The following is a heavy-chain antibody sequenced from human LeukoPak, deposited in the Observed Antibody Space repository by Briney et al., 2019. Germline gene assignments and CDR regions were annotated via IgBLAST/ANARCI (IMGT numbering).Heavy chain of an antibody. D-gene: IGHD2-2*01. CDR1: GFTFSTYV. Sequence: GVSLRLSCAASGFTFSTYVMSWVRQAPGKGLEWVSGISGSGGTTYHADSVKGRFTISRDNSKNTLYLEMNSLRAEDTAVYYCAKSCTSFYYGMDVWGQGTTVTVSS. CDR2: ISGSGGTT. V-gene: IGHV3-23*01. J-gene: IGHJ6*02. CDR3: AKSCTSFYYGMDV.